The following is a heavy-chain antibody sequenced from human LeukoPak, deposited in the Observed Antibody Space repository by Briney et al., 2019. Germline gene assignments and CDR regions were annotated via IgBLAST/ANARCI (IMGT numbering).Heavy chain of an antibody. CDR1: GYSLSSGYY. CDR3: ASQVHYYYYMDV. CDR2: TFHSGSK. V-gene: IGHV4-38-2*02. Sequence: SETLSLTCTVSGYSLSSGYYWGWIRQPPGKGLEWIGSTFHSGSKYYNPSLKTRVTVSVDTSKNQFSLKLNSVTAADTAVYFCASQVHYYYYMDVWGKGTTVTVSS. J-gene: IGHJ6*03.